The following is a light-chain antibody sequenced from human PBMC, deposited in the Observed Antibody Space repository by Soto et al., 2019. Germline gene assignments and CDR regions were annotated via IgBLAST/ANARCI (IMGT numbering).Light chain of an antibody. CDR3: TSYTSYSTYV. CDR1: SSDVGNYNY. Sequence: QSALTQPASVSGSPGQSITISCTGTSSDVGNYNYVSWYQQHPGKAPKLMIYEVSNRPSGVSYRFSGSKSGNTASLTISGLQAEDEAEYYCTSYTSYSTYVFGTGTKLTVL. CDR2: EVS. J-gene: IGLJ1*01. V-gene: IGLV2-14*01.